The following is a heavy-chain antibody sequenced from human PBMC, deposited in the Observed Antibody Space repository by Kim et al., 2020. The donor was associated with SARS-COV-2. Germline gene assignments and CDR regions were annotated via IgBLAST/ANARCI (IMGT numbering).Heavy chain of an antibody. J-gene: IGHJ4*02. CDR3: ARDLGGSQLQLYFDY. CDR1: GYTFTSYA. Sequence: ASVKVSCKASGYTFTSYAMHWVRQAPGQRLEWMGWINAGNGNTKYSQKFQGRVTITRDTSASTAYMELSSLRSEDTAVYYCARDLGGSQLQLYFDYWGQGTLVTVSS. CDR2: INAGNGNT. V-gene: IGHV1-3*01. D-gene: IGHD3-16*01.